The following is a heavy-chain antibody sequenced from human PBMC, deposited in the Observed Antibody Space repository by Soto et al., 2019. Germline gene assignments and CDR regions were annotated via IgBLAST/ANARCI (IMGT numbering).Heavy chain of an antibody. CDR3: AKDTDIGLMGGAFDI. J-gene: IGHJ3*02. V-gene: IGHV3-9*01. CDR1: GFTFDDYA. D-gene: IGHD2-8*01. CDR2: ISWNSGSI. Sequence: EVQLVESGGGLVQPGRSLRLSCAASGFTFDDYAMHWVRQAPGKGLEWVSGISWNSGSIGYADSVKGRFTISRDNAKNSLYLQMNSLRAEDTALYYCAKDTDIGLMGGAFDIWGQGTMVTVSS.